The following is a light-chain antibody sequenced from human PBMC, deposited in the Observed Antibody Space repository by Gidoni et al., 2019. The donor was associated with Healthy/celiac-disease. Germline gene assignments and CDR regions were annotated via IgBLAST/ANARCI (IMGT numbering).Light chain of an antibody. V-gene: IGKV1-8*01. CDR1: QGISSY. CDR3: QQYYSYPLE. CDR2: AAS. Sequence: AIRMTQSPSSFSASTGDRVTITCRPSQGISSYLAWYQQKPGKAPKLLIYAASTLQSGVPSRFSGSGSGTDFTLTISCLQSEDFATYYCQQYYSYPLEFGQGTKVEIK. J-gene: IGKJ1*01.